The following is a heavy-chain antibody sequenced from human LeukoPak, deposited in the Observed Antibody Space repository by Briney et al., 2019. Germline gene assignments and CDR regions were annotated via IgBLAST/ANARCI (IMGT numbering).Heavy chain of an antibody. CDR3: ARVRNYYDSSGKRGYFDH. J-gene: IGHJ4*02. Sequence: ASVKVSCKASGYTFTDYYIHWVRQAPGQGLEWMGWINPNSDGTNYAQKFQGRVTMTRDTSISTAHMELSRLRSDDTALYYCARVRNYYDSSGKRGYFDHWGQGTLVTVSS. V-gene: IGHV1-2*02. CDR1: GYTFTDYY. D-gene: IGHD3-22*01. CDR2: INPNSDGT.